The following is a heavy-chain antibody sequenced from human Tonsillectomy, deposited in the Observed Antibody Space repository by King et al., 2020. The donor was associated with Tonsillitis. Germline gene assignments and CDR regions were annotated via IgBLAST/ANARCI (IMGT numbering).Heavy chain of an antibody. V-gene: IGHV4-38-2*02. CDR3: AREGGVAVAASDY. CDR1: GYSISSGYY. CDR2: IYHSGTT. Sequence: VQLQESGPGLVKPSETLSLTCSVSGYSISSGYYWGWIRQAPGKGLEWIGNIYHSGTTYYNPSLKSRVTISVDTSKNEFSLKLTSVTAADTAIYYCAREGGVAVAASDYWGQGPLVTVSS. J-gene: IGHJ4*02. D-gene: IGHD6-19*01.